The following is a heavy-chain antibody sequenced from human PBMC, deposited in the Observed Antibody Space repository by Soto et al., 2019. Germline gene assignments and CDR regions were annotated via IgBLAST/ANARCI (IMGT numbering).Heavy chain of an antibody. V-gene: IGHV3-20*04. CDR2: FNWNGGST. CDR1: GFTFDDYG. D-gene: IGHD6-19*01. Sequence: EVQLVESGGGVVRPGGSLRLSCAASGFTFDDYGMSWVRQAPGKGLEWVSGFNWNGGSTGYADSVKGRFTISRDNAKTSLYLQMNSLRAEDTALYYCARLYSSGWYGPGRYWGQGTLVTVSS. J-gene: IGHJ4*02. CDR3: ARLYSSGWYGPGRY.